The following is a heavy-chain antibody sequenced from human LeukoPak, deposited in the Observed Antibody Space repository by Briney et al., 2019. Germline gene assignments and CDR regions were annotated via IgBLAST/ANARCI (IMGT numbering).Heavy chain of an antibody. V-gene: IGHV3-23*01. CDR2: ISGSGGST. Sequence: GGSLRLSCAASGFTFSSYAMSWVRQAPGKGLEWVSAISGSGGSTYYADSVKGRFTISRDSSKNTLYLQMNSLRAEDTAVYYCAKDPVYSSGWSVYYYYGMDVWGQGTTVTVSS. D-gene: IGHD6-19*01. J-gene: IGHJ6*02. CDR1: GFTFSSYA. CDR3: AKDPVYSSGWSVYYYYGMDV.